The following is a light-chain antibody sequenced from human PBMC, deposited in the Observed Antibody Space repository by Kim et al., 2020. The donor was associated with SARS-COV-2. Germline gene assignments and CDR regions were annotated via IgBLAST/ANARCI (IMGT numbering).Light chain of an antibody. J-gene: IGKJ2*01. Sequence: DIQMTQSPSTLSASVGDRVTITCRASQSINSWLAWYQQKPGKAPKLLIYKASYLESGVPSRFSGTESGTEFTLTISSLQPDDFATYYCHQYKSYPYTFGQGTKLEIK. CDR1: QSINSW. V-gene: IGKV1-5*03. CDR3: HQYKSYPYT. CDR2: KAS.